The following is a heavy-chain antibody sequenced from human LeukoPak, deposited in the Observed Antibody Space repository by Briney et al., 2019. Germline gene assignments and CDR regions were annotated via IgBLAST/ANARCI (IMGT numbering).Heavy chain of an antibody. Sequence: PSETLSLTCAVYGGSFSGYYWSWIRQPPGKGLEWVGEINHRGSTNYNPSLKSRVTISVDTSKNQFSLTLSSVTAADTAVYYSARRRPIVLMAYAMSNPGATYYSGMAVWRQGTTVTVSS. CDR2: INHRGST. V-gene: IGHV4-34*01. D-gene: IGHD2-8*01. CDR3: ARRRPIVLMAYAMSNPGATYYSGMAV. CDR1: GGSFSGYY. J-gene: IGHJ6*02.